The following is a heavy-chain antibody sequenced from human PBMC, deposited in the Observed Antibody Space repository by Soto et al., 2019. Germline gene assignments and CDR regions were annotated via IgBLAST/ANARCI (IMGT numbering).Heavy chain of an antibody. CDR1: GFTFSSYS. J-gene: IGHJ4*02. Sequence: GGSLRLSCAASGFTFSSYSMNWVRQAPGKGLEWVSSISSSSSYIYYADSVKGRFTISRDNAKNSLYLQMNSLRAEDTAVYYCARDPPLYCSSTSCYNWGQGTLVTVSS. D-gene: IGHD2-2*01. V-gene: IGHV3-21*01. CDR2: ISSSSSYI. CDR3: ARDPPLYCSSTSCYN.